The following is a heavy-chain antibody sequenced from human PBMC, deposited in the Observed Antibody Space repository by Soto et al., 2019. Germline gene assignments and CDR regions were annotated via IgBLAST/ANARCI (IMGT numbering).Heavy chain of an antibody. CDR2: ISGRSNVI. CDR3: ARDYRNGGFDY. J-gene: IGHJ4*02. V-gene: IGHV3-11*01. D-gene: IGHD1-26*01. Sequence: QAQLVESGGDSVKPGGSLRLTCTVSRFTFSDHYMGWFRQAPGKGLEWISYISGRSNVIYYADSVKGRFTISRDNARSTLFLQMNSLRPEDTAVYYCARDYRNGGFDYLGQGTLVTVSS. CDR1: RFTFSDHY.